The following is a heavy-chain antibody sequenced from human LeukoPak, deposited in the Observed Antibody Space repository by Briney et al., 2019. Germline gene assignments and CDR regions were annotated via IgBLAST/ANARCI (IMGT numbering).Heavy chain of an antibody. CDR2: INTNTGNP. J-gene: IGHJ6*03. D-gene: IGHD6-13*01. V-gene: IGHV7-4-1*02. CDR1: GYTFTSYA. Sequence: ASVNVSFKASGYTFTSYAMNWVRQAPGQGLEWMGWINTNTGNPTYAQGFTGRFVFSLDTSVSTAYLQISSLKAEDTAVYYCARGYSSSWYHYYYYYYMDVWGKETTVTVSS. CDR3: ARGYSSSWYHYYYYYYMDV.